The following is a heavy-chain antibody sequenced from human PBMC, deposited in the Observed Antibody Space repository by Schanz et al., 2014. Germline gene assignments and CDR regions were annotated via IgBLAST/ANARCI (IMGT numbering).Heavy chain of an antibody. V-gene: IGHV3-23*04. CDR1: GFTFSSYA. CDR3: ARIGGSVFDY. J-gene: IGHJ4*02. CDR2: ISGSGGST. D-gene: IGHD3-10*01. Sequence: VQLVESGGGLVQPGGSLRLSCAASGFTFSSYAMSWVRQAPGKGLEWVSAISGSGGSTYYADSAKGRFTISRDNSRSTMYLQMNSLRAEDTAVYYCARIGGSVFDYWAQGTLVTVSS.